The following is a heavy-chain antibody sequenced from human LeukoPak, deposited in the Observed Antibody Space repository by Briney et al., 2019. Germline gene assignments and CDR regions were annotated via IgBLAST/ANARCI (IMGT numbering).Heavy chain of an antibody. Sequence: GGSLRLSCAASGFTFSSYGMSWVRQAPGKGLEWVSAVSSSGGTTYYADSVKGRFTISRDNSKNSLSLQMNSLRAEDTAIYYCAKNGDRGAYCSGGSCYPYYYYYMDVWGKGTTVTVSS. D-gene: IGHD2-15*01. J-gene: IGHJ6*03. V-gene: IGHV3-23*01. CDR3: AKNGDRGAYCSGGSCYPYYYYYMDV. CDR1: GFTFSSYG. CDR2: VSSSGGTT.